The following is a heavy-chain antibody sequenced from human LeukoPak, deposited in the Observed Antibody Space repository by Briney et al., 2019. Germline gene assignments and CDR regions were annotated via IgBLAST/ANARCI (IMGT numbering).Heavy chain of an antibody. Sequence: SETLSLTCTVSGGSINSYYWSWIRQPPGKGLEWIGYIYYSGSTKYNPSLETRVAISVDTSKNQFSLKLSSVAAADTAVYYCARHPAYCGGDCCFDYWGQGTLVTVSS. J-gene: IGHJ4*02. CDR1: GGSINSYY. CDR2: IYYSGST. D-gene: IGHD2-21*02. V-gene: IGHV4-59*08. CDR3: ARHPAYCGGDCCFDY.